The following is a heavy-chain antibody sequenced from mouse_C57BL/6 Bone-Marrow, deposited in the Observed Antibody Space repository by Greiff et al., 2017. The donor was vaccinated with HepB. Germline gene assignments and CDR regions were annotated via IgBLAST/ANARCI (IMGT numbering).Heavy chain of an antibody. V-gene: IGHV1-52*01. J-gene: IGHJ2*01. CDR1: GYTFTSYW. CDR3: ASYLGYFDY. Sequence: QVQLQQPGAELVRPGASVKLSCKASGYTFTSYWMHWVKQSPIQGLEWIGNIDPSDSETHYNQKFKDKATLTVDKSSSTAYMQLRSLTSEDSAVYYCASYLGYFDYWGQGTTLTVSS. CDR2: IDPSDSET.